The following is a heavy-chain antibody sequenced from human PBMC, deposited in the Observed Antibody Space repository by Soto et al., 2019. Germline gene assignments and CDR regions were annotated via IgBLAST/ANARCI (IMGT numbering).Heavy chain of an antibody. V-gene: IGHV1-69*01. CDR3: ASDASGSYTDAYDY. Sequence: QVQLVQSGAEVKKPGSSVKVSCKASGGTFSSYAISWVRQAPGQGLEWMGGIIPIFGTANYAQKFQGRVTITADESTSTAYMELSSLRSEDTAVYYCASDASGSYTDAYDYWGQGTLVTVSS. J-gene: IGHJ4*02. CDR1: GGTFSSYA. D-gene: IGHD1-26*01. CDR2: IIPIFGTA.